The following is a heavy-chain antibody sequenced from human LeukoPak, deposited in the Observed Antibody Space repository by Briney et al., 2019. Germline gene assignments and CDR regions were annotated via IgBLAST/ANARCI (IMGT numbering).Heavy chain of an antibody. D-gene: IGHD6-13*01. CDR1: GYTFTSYG. J-gene: IGHJ5*02. CDR3: ARENPRPGYSSSWYWFDP. Sequence: ASVKVSCKASGYTFTSYGISWVRQAPGQGLEWMGWISAYNGNTNYAQKLQGRVTMTTDTSTSTAYMELRSLRSDDTAVYYCARENPRPGYSSSWYWFDPWGQGTLVTVSS. V-gene: IGHV1-18*04. CDR2: ISAYNGNT.